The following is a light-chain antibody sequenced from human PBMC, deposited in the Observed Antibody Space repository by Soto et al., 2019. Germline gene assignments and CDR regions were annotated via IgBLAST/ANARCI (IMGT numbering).Light chain of an antibody. CDR2: DAS. CDR1: QSVSSS. J-gene: IGKJ5*01. CDR3: QQRSDWPPIT. V-gene: IGKV3-11*01. Sequence: EIVLTQSPATLSLSPGERATLSCRASQSVSSSLAWYQQNPGQAPRLLIYDASNRATGIPARFSGSGSGTDFTLTISSLEPEDFAGYYCQQRSDWPPITFGQGTRLEIK.